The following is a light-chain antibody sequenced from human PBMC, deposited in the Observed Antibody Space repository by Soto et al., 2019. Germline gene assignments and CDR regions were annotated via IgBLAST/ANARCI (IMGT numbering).Light chain of an antibody. CDR2: GSS. J-gene: IGKJ5*01. Sequence: VMTQSRTTLSGSPGSRLTLPCRASQLFSSNLAWYQRREGQAPRILIYGSSTRATGVPPRFSGSAYGTEFTLTISILQSADFRVYYGQQHNYWPRTFGQGTRLEIK. CDR1: QLFSSN. V-gene: IGKV3-15*01. CDR3: QQHNYWPRT.